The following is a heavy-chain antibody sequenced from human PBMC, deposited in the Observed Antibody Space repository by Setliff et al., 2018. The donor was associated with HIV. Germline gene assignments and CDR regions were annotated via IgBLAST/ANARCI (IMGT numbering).Heavy chain of an antibody. CDR1: GGSISSSSYY. D-gene: IGHD3-16*01. J-gene: IGHJ6*03. CDR2: IYYSGST. CDR3: ARRSPGGGYYMDV. Sequence: PSETLSLTCTVSGGSISSSSYYWGWIRQPPGKGLEWIGSIYYSGSTYYNPSLKSRVTISVDTSKNQFSLNLSSVTAADTAVYYCARRSPGGGYYMDVWGKGTTVTVSS. V-gene: IGHV4-39*01.